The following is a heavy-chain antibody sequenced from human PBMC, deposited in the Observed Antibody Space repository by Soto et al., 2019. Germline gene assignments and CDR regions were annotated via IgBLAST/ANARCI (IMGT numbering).Heavy chain of an antibody. CDR3: ARDGSSGPDY. D-gene: IGHD1-26*01. CDR1: GFTFSSYA. Sequence: QVQLVESGGGVVQPGRSLRLSCAASGFTFSSYAMHWVRQAPGKGLEWVAVISYDGSNKYYADSVKGRFTISRDNSKNTLYLQMNSLRAEDTAVYYCARDGSSGPDYWGQGTLVTVSS. CDR2: ISYDGSNK. V-gene: IGHV3-30-3*01. J-gene: IGHJ4*02.